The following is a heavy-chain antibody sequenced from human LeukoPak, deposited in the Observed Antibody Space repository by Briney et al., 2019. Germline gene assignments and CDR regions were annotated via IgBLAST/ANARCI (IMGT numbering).Heavy chain of an antibody. J-gene: IGHJ4*02. D-gene: IGHD6-13*01. CDR2: ISPNSGGT. Sequence: ASVKVSCKASGYTFTGYYMHWVRQAPGQGLEWMGWISPNSGGTNYAQKFQGRVTMTRDTSISTAYMELSRLRSDDTAVYYCARDPYSSSWYKIDYWGQGTLVTVSS. CDR3: ARDPYSSSWYKIDY. CDR1: GYTFTGYY. V-gene: IGHV1-2*02.